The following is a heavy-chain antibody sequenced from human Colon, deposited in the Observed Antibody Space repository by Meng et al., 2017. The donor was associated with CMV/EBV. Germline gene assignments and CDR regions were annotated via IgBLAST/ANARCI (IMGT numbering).Heavy chain of an antibody. D-gene: IGHD3-10*01. J-gene: IGHJ5*02. CDR3: ARDSQEFTITNWLDP. CDR1: GFTFSKYS. Sequence: GGSLRLSCAAPGFTFSKYSINWVRQAPGKGLEWVSSISSSSSYIYYADSVKGRFTISRDNAKNSLYLQMTSLRAEDTAVYYCARDSQEFTITNWLDPWGQGTLVTVSS. V-gene: IGHV3-21*01. CDR2: ISSSSSYI.